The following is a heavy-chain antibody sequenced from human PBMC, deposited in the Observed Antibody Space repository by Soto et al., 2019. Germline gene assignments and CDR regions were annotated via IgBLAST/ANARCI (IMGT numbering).Heavy chain of an antibody. CDR3: SRFIMVGGWFDPNYYHGMDV. J-gene: IGHJ6*02. CDR1: GYTFSNYG. D-gene: IGHD6-19*01. V-gene: IGHV1-18*01. Sequence: ASVKVSCKPSGYTFSNYGINWVRQAPGQGLEWMGWISGYNGNTNYAQTVQGRVTMTTDTSTGTVYMELRSLKSDDTAIYYCSRFIMVGGWFDPNYYHGMDVWGQGTTVTV. CDR2: ISGYNGNT.